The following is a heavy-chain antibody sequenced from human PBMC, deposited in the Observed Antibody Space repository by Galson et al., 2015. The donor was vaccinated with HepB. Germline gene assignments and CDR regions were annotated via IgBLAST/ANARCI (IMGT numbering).Heavy chain of an antibody. CDR1: GFTFSSYA. V-gene: IGHV3-30*04. D-gene: IGHD3-9*01. Sequence: SLRLSCAASGFTFSSYAMHWVRQAPGKGLEWVAVISYDGSNKYYADSVKGRFTISRDNSKNTLYLQMNSLRAEDTAVYYCARDLGRYYDILTGQHLGYWGQGTLVTVSS. CDR3: ARDLGRYYDILTGQHLGY. CDR2: ISYDGSNK. J-gene: IGHJ4*02.